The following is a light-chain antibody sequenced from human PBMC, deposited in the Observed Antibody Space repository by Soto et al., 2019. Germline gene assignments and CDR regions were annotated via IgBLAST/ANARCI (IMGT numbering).Light chain of an antibody. V-gene: IGLV2-14*03. CDR3: SSYRVRSDPDYV. J-gene: IGLJ1*01. Sequence: SALTQPASVSGSPGQSITISCIGTSSDVGGYNFVSWYQQHPGEAPKLIIFDVSHRPSGISTRFSGSKSGNTASLTIYGLLAEVEADYDGSSYRVRSDPDYVVGTGTKVSV. CDR1: SSDVGGYNF. CDR2: DVS.